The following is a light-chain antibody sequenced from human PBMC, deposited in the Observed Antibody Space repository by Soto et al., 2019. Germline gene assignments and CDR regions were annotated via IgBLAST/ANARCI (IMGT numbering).Light chain of an antibody. V-gene: IGKV1-5*01. CDR3: QQYNSYSIT. J-gene: IGKJ5*01. Sequence: QLTHAPSALSASVRDRVTITCRASQSISSWLAWDQQKPGKAPKLLIYDASSLESGVPSRFSGSGSGTKFTLTISSLQPDDFATYYCQQYNSYSITFGQGTRLEIK. CDR1: QSISSW. CDR2: DAS.